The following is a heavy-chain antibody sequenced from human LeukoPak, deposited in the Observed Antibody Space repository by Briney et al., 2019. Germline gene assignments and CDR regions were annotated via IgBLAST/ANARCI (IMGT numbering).Heavy chain of an antibody. CDR1: GFTFSSYW. V-gene: IGHV3-7*01. CDR2: IKQDGSEK. CDR3: ARDPNGDSSGYYYTPEDY. J-gene: IGHJ4*02. Sequence: GGSLRLSCAASGFTFSSYWMSWVRQAPGKGLEWVTNIKQDGSEKYYVDSVKGRFTISRDNAKNSLYLQMNSLRAEDTAVYYCARDPNGDSSGYYYTPEDYWGQGTLVTVSS. D-gene: IGHD3-22*01.